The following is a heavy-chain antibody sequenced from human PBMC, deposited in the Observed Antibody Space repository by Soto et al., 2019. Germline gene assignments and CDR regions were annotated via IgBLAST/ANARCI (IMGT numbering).Heavy chain of an antibody. CDR2: IIPILGIA. D-gene: IGHD2-15*01. CDR1: GGTFSSYT. CDR3: ARAAKTLHYYYYYYMDV. J-gene: IGHJ6*03. V-gene: IGHV1-69*02. Sequence: SVKVSCKASGGTFSSYTISWVRQAPGQGLEWMGRIIPILGIANYAQKFQGRVTITADKSTSTAYMELSSLRSEDTAVYYCARAAKTLHYYYYYYMDVWGKGTTVTVSS.